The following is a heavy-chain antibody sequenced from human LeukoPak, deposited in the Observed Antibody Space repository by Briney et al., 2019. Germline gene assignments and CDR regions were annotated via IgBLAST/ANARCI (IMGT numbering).Heavy chain of an antibody. CDR1: GYPFTSYG. CDR2: IFAYNGNT. CDR3: ARVVTIFGVVRLSYYYMDV. D-gene: IGHD3-3*01. V-gene: IGHV1-18*01. Sequence: GPVEVSCKASGYPFTSYGISWVRQAPGQGLEWMGWIFAYNGNTNYAQKLQGRVTMTTDTSTSTAYMELRSLRSDDTAVYYCARVVTIFGVVRLSYYYMDVWGKGTTVTVSS. J-gene: IGHJ6*03.